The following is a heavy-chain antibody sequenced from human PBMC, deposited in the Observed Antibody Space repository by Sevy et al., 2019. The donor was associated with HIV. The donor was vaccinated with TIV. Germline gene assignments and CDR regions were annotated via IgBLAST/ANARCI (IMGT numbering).Heavy chain of an antibody. CDR1: GGSFSGYY. Sequence: SETLSLTCAVYGGSFSGYYWSWIRQPPGKGLEWIGEINHSGSTNYNPSLKSRVTISVDTSKNQFSLKLSSVTAADTAVYYCARVLRRLTPGRYYYYGMDVWGQGTTVTVSS. CDR2: INHSGST. D-gene: IGHD5-12*01. V-gene: IGHV4-34*01. J-gene: IGHJ6*02. CDR3: ARVLRRLTPGRYYYYGMDV.